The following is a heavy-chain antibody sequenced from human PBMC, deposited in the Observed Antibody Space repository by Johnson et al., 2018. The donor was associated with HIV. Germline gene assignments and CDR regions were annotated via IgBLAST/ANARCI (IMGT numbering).Heavy chain of an antibody. V-gene: IGHV3-9*01. Sequence: VQLVESGGGLVQPGRSLRLSCAASGFTFDDYAMHWVRQAPGMGLEWVSGSSWNSGSIGYADSVEGRFTISRDNSKNMLYLEVNSLRAEDTAVYYCAKESGYGSSSSCYGDAFDIWGQGTMVTVSS. CDR3: AKESGYGSSSSCYGDAFDI. J-gene: IGHJ3*02. D-gene: IGHD2-2*01. CDR2: SSWNSGSI. CDR1: GFTFDDYA.